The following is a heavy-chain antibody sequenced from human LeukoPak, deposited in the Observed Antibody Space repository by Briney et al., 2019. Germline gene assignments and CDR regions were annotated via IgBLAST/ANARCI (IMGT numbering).Heavy chain of an antibody. CDR3: ASVAARPNYYYYMDV. D-gene: IGHD6-6*01. Sequence: SETLSLTCTVSGGSISSYYWSWIRQPPGKGLEWIGYIYYSGSTNYNPSLKSRVTISVDTSKNQFSLKLSSVTAADTAVYYRASVAARPNYYYYMDVWGKGTTVTVSS. CDR1: GGSISSYY. V-gene: IGHV4-59*01. CDR2: IYYSGST. J-gene: IGHJ6*03.